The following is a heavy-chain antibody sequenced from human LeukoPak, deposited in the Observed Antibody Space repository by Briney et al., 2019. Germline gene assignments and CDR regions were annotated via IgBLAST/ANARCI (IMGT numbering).Heavy chain of an antibody. J-gene: IGHJ4*02. D-gene: IGHD2-15*01. CDR1: GGSINSYY. CDR2: IYYTGIT. V-gene: IGHV4-59*01. Sequence: SETLSLTCTVSGGSINSYYWSWMRQPPGKGLEWIGYIYYTGITKYNPSLKSRVTISVDTSKNQFSLELSSVTAADTAVYYCARYCRDGGCYDYWGQGTLVTVSS. CDR3: ARYCRDGGCYDY.